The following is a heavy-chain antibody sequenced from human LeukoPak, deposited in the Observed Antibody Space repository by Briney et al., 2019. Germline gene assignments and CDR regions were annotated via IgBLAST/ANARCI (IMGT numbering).Heavy chain of an antibody. J-gene: IGHJ4*02. Sequence: SETLSLTCTVSGGSISSGSYYWSWIRQPAGEGLEWIGRIYTSGSTNYNPSLKSRVTISVDTSKNQFSLKLSSVTAADTAVYYCARGTVALYFDYWGQGTLVTVSS. CDR3: ARGTVALYFDY. D-gene: IGHD6-19*01. V-gene: IGHV4-61*02. CDR1: GGSISSGSYY. CDR2: IYTSGST.